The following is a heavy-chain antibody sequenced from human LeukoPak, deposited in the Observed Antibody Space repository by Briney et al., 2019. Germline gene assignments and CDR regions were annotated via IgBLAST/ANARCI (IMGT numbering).Heavy chain of an antibody. CDR3: AREELLQDPGAFDI. J-gene: IGHJ3*02. Sequence: ASVKVSCKASGYTFTSYGISWVRQAPGQGLEWMGWISAYNGNTNYAQKLQGRVTMTRDTSISTAYMELSRLRSDDTAVYYCAREELLQDPGAFDIWGQGTMVTVSS. D-gene: IGHD2-15*01. CDR1: GYTFTSYG. CDR2: ISAYNGNT. V-gene: IGHV1-18*01.